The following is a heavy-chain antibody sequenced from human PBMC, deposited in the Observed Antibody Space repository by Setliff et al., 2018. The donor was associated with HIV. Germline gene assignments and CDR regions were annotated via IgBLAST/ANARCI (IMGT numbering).Heavy chain of an antibody. J-gene: IGHJ4*02. V-gene: IGHV2-5*02. CDR2: IYWDDDK. Sequence: SCPTLVNPTQTLTLTCTFSGFSLSTSGVGVGWIRQPPGKALEWLALIYWDDDKGYSPSLKNRLTITKDTSRNQVVLTMTNVDPVDTTTYFCVHTNIVVVPVAIPSYLDYWGQGTLVTVSS. D-gene: IGHD2-2*01. CDR1: GFSLSTSGVG. CDR3: VHTNIVVVPVAIPSYLDY.